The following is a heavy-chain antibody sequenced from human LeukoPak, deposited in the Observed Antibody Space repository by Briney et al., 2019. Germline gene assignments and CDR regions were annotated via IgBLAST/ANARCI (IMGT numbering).Heavy chain of an antibody. J-gene: IGHJ4*02. CDR2: ISGSGGST. D-gene: IGHD2-2*01. CDR3: AKDGGGRYCSSTSCYGHLPSDY. Sequence: PGGSLRLSCAASGFTFSSYAMSWVRQAPGKGLEWVSAISGSGGSTYYADSVKGRFTISRDNSKNTLYLQMNSLRAEDTAVYYCAKDGGGRYCSSTSCYGHLPSDYWGQGTLVTVSS. CDR1: GFTFSSYA. V-gene: IGHV3-23*01.